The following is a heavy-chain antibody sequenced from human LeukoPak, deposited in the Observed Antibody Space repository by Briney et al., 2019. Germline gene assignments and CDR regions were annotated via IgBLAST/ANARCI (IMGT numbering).Heavy chain of an antibody. V-gene: IGHV4-38-2*02. D-gene: IGHD6-19*01. CDR3: ARDYFVSSGWYYYYYYYMDV. J-gene: IGHJ6*03. CDR1: GYSISSGYY. Sequence: SETLSLTCTVSGYSISSGYYWGWIRQPARKGLEWIGSIYHSGSTYYNPSLKSRVTISVDTSKNQFSLKLSSVTAADTAVYYCARDYFVSSGWYYYYYYYMDVWGKGTTVTVSS. CDR2: IYHSGST.